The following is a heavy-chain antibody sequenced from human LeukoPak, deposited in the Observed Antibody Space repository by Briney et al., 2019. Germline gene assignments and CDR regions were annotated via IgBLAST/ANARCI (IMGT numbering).Heavy chain of an antibody. Sequence: GGSLRLSCGASGFTVSSNYMSWVRQAPGKGLEWVSVISGSGDRTYYADSVKGRFTISRDNSKNTLYLQMNSLRAEDTAVYYCAKGYYGSGSYGWFDPWGQGTLVTVSS. CDR2: ISGSGDRT. D-gene: IGHD3-10*01. CDR1: GFTVSSNY. J-gene: IGHJ5*02. V-gene: IGHV3-23*01. CDR3: AKGYYGSGSYGWFDP.